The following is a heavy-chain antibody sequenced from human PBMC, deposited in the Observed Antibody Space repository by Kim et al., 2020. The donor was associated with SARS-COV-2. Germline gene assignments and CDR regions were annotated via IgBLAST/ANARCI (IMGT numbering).Heavy chain of an antibody. V-gene: IGHV3-9*01. D-gene: IGHD1-26*01. CDR3: AKGHGGSFYYFGLEV. CDR1: GFTFNDYS. J-gene: IGHJ6*04. CDR2: ISWNGVSI. Sequence: GGSLRLSCLTSGFTFNDYSIYWVRKAPGTGLEWVSGISWNGVSIGYADSLRGRCIISRDNAKKSAYLVIDSLRPEDTAFYYCAKGHGGSFYYFGLEVWG.